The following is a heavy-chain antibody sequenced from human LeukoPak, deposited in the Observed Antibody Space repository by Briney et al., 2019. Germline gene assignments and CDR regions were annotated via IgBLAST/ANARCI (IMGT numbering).Heavy chain of an antibody. CDR1: GYTFTDYY. D-gene: IGHD2-2*01. CDR2: ISSSSSYI. J-gene: IGHJ4*02. Sequence: GASVKVSCKASGYTFTDYYIHWVRQAPGKGLEWVSSISSSSSYIYYADSVKGRFTISRDNAKNSLYLQMNSLRAEDTAVYYCARGGCSSTSCYLFDYWGQGTLVTVSS. V-gene: IGHV3-21*01. CDR3: ARGGCSSTSCYLFDY.